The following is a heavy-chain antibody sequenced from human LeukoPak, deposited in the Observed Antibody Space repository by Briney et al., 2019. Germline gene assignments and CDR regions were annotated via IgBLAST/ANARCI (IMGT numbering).Heavy chain of an antibody. CDR2: IIPILGIA. CDR3: ARDTMRTGSYSYHYMDV. D-gene: IGHD3-22*01. V-gene: IGHV1-69*04. J-gene: IGHJ6*03. Sequence: GSSVKVSCKASGSTFSSYTISWVRQAPGQGLEWMGRIIPILGIANYAQKFQGRVTITADKSTSTAYMELSSLRSEDTAVYYCARDTMRTGSYSYHYMDVWGKGTTVTVSS. CDR1: GSTFSSYT.